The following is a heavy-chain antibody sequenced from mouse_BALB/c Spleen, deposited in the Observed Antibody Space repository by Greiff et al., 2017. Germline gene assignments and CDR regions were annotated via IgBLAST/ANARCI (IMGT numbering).Heavy chain of an antibody. CDR3: ARATGSSYWFAY. D-gene: IGHD1-1*01. CDR2: ISYSGST. CDR1: GDPITSGY. Sequence: EVQLVESGPSLVKPSQTLSLTCSVSGDPITSGYWNWIRKFPGNKLEYMGYISYSGSTYYNPSLKSRISITRDTSKNQYYLQLNSVTTEDTATYYCARATGSSYWFAYWGQGTLVTVSA. V-gene: IGHV3-8*02. J-gene: IGHJ3*01.